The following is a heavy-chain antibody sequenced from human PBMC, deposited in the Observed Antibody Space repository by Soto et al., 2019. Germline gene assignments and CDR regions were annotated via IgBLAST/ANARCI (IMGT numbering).Heavy chain of an antibody. V-gene: IGHV4-39*01. CDR1: CDSIISSDFY. J-gene: IGHJ5*02. D-gene: IGHD3-3*02. Sequence: PSETLSLTCTVSCDSIISSDFYWGWVGQPPGKGLEWIGSIFYLGSAYYNPSLKSRVTMSVDTSKNQFSLRIRSVTDDAAALYFCAGTSLALRKNNWFDPWGQGIMVTVSS. CDR3: AGTSLALRKNNWFDP. CDR2: IFYLGSA.